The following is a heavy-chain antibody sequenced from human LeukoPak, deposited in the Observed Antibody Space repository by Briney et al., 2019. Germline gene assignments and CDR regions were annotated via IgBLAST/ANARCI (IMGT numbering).Heavy chain of an antibody. J-gene: IGHJ4*02. CDR1: GGSFSGYY. Sequence: SETLSLTCAVYGGSFSGYYWSWIRQPPGKGLEWIGEINHSGSTNYNPSLKSRVTISVDTSKNQFSLKLSSVTAADTAVYYCAKAHSSRLTFGRSGWYEFPLAFDYWGQGTLVTVSS. D-gene: IGHD6-19*01. CDR3: AKAHSSRLTFGRSGWYEFPLAFDY. V-gene: IGHV4-34*01. CDR2: INHSGST.